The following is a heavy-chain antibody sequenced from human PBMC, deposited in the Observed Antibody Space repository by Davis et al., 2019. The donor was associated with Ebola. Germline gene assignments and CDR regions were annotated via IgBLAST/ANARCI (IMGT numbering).Heavy chain of an antibody. Sequence: GESLKISCAASGFTFSSYWMHWVRQAPGKGLVWVSRINSDGSSTSYADSVKGRFTISRDNAKNTLYLQMNSLRAEDTAVYYCARGYSCGFDYWGQGTLVTVSS. J-gene: IGHJ4*02. CDR1: GFTFSSYW. D-gene: IGHD5-18*01. CDR3: ARGYSCGFDY. V-gene: IGHV3-74*01. CDR2: INSDGSST.